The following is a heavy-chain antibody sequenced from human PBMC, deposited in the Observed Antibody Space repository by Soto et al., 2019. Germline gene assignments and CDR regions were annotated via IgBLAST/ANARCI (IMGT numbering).Heavy chain of an antibody. D-gene: IGHD2-21*01. CDR2: ISYDGSNK. J-gene: IGHJ4*02. V-gene: IGHV3-30-3*01. CDR3: ARDFGYVVSHYCDY. Sequence: QVQLVESGGGVVQPGRSLRLSCAASGFTFSSYAMHWVRQAPGKGLEWVAVISYDGSNKYYADSVKGRFTISRDNSKNTLYLQMNSLRAEDTAVYYCARDFGYVVSHYCDYWGQGTLVTVSS. CDR1: GFTFSSYA.